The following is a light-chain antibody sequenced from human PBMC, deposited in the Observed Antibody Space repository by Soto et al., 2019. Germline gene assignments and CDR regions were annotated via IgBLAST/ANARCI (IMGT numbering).Light chain of an antibody. CDR3: CSYAGSSTFSYV. Sequence: QSVLTQPASVSGSPGQSITISCTGTSSDVGSYNLVSWYQQHPGKAPKLMIYEGSKRPSGVSNRFSGSKSGNPASLTISGLQAEDEAEYYCCSYAGSSTFSYVFGTGTKVTVL. J-gene: IGLJ1*01. CDR1: SSDVGSYNL. CDR2: EGS. V-gene: IGLV2-23*03.